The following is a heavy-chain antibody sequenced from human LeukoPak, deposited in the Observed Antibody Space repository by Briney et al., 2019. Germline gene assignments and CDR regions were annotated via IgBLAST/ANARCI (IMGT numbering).Heavy chain of an antibody. CDR2: ISAYNGNT. J-gene: IGHJ4*02. V-gene: IGHV1-18*01. CDR1: GYTFTSYG. Sequence: ASVKVSCKASGYTFTSYGISWVREAPGQGLEWMGWISAYNGNTNYAQKLQGRVTMTTDTSTSTAYMELRSLRSDDTAVYYCAKGTKIAVAGIPFDYWGQGTLVTVSS. CDR3: AKGTKIAVAGIPFDY. D-gene: IGHD6-19*01.